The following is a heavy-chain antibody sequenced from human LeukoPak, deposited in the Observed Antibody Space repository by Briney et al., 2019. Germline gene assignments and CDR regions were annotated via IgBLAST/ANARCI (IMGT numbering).Heavy chain of an antibody. CDR3: AKEDYYGSGSSSTNWFDP. D-gene: IGHD3-10*01. J-gene: IGHJ5*02. CDR2: IWYDGSNK. V-gene: IGHV3-33*06. Sequence: GGSLRLSCAASGFTFSSYSMNWVRQAPGKGLEWVALIWYDGSNKYYADSVKGRFTISRDNSKNTLYLRMNSLRAEDTAVYYCAKEDYYGSGSSSTNWFDPWGQGTLVTVSS. CDR1: GFTFSSYS.